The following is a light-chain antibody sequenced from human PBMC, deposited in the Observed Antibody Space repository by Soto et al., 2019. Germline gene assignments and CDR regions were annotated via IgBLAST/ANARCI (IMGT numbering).Light chain of an antibody. Sequence: AIRMTQSPSSLSASTGDRVTITCRASQGISSYLAWYQQKPGKAPKLLIYAASTLQSGVPSSFSGSGSGTDFTLTISCLQSEDFATYFFQQYYSYPWTFGQGTKVEIK. CDR2: AAS. CDR3: QQYYSYPWT. CDR1: QGISSY. J-gene: IGKJ1*01. V-gene: IGKV1-8*01.